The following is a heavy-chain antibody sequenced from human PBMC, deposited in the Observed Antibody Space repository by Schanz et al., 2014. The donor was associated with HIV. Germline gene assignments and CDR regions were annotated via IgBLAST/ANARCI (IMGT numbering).Heavy chain of an antibody. D-gene: IGHD6-19*01. Sequence: EEQVVESGGGLVKPGGSLRLSCAASGFSLSGFGMNWVRQAPGKGLEWVSTVSGSGGHTYYADSVKGRFTISRDSSKNTLYLQMNGLRAEDTAVYYCARGVPAHSSGWYLDYWGQGTLVIVSS. CDR3: ARGVPAHSSGWYLDY. CDR2: VSGSGGHT. V-gene: IGHV3-23*04. CDR1: GFSLSGFG. J-gene: IGHJ4*02.